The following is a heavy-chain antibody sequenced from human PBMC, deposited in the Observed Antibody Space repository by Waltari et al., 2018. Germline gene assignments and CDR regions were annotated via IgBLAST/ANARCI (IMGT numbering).Heavy chain of an antibody. D-gene: IGHD6-13*01. CDR1: GGSITDHY. Sequence: QVQLQESGPGLVKPSETLPLTCTVSGGSITDHYWSWIRLPAGKRLEWIGRIYASGTTSYNPSLDSRATMSVDTSKNQFSLRIVSVSVADTAVYFCARGGSSWFDNWGQGTLVSVSS. V-gene: IGHV4-4*07. CDR3: ARGGSSWFDN. CDR2: IYASGTT. J-gene: IGHJ4*02.